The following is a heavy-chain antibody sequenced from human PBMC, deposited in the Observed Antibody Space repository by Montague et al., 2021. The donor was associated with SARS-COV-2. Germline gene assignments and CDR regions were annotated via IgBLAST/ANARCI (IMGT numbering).Heavy chain of an antibody. CDR3: ARQIQQVVLSPAKLTNWFDP. J-gene: IGHJ5*02. CDR1: GASITSSNW. CDR2: IYHSGST. D-gene: IGHD2-15*01. Sequence: SETLSLTCTVSGASITSSNWWNWVRQPPGKGLVWFVQIYHSGSTNYNPPLKSRLTLSLDKSKNQPSLHLSSVTAADTAVYYCARQIQQVVLSPAKLTNWFDPWGLGTLVTVAS. V-gene: IGHV4-4*02.